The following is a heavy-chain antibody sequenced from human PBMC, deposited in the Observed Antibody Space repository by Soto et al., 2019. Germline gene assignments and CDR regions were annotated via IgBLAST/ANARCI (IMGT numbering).Heavy chain of an antibody. V-gene: IGHV1-46*03. D-gene: IGHD3-3*01. CDR1: GYTFTSYY. Sequence: GASVKVSCKASGYTFTSYYMHWVRQAPGQGLEWMGIINPSGGSTSYAQKFQGRVTMTRDTSTSTVYMELSSLRSEDTAVYYCARNGVGGRYDFWSGYSPYYYYMDVWGKGTTVTVSS. J-gene: IGHJ6*03. CDR2: INPSGGST. CDR3: ARNGVGGRYDFWSGYSPYYYYMDV.